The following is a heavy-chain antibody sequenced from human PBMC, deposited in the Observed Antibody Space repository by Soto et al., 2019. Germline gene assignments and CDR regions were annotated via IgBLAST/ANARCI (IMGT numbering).Heavy chain of an antibody. Sequence: HVELVQSGADMKKPGASVTISCKASGYTFTDYALHWVRQAPGQRLEWMGWMNAGVGNTLYSQKFQGRITITRDTSASTAYMELNSLKSEDTAISCCARDTGYTFGSLNYWGPGTLVTVSS. J-gene: IGHJ4*02. CDR3: ARDTGYTFGSLNY. D-gene: IGHD5-18*01. V-gene: IGHV1-3*01. CDR2: MNAGVGNT. CDR1: GYTFTDYA.